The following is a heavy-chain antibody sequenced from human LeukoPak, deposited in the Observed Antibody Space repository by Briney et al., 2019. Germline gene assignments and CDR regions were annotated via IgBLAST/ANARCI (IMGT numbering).Heavy chain of an antibody. V-gene: IGHV3-30-3*01. CDR3: ARDMRGREAGATISDY. CDR2: VSYDGNRK. CDR1: EFTFSNFA. D-gene: IGHD1-26*01. Sequence: GGSLRLSCVASEFTFSNFAVHWVRQAPGKGLEWVTIVSYDGNRKYYADSVRGRFTVSRDNSKNTLHLEMNSLRVEDTAVYYCARDMRGREAGATISDYWGQGTLVTVSS. J-gene: IGHJ4*02.